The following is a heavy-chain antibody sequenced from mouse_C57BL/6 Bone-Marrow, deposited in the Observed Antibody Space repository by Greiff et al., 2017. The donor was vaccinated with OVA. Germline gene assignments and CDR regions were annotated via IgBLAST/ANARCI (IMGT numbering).Heavy chain of an antibody. D-gene: IGHD4-1*01. CDR1: GYTFTSYW. J-gene: IGHJ3*01. Sequence: QVQLKQPGAELVKPGASVKLSCKASGYTFTSYWMHWVKQRPGQGLEWIGMIHPNSGSTNYNEKFKSKATLTVDKSSSTAYMQLSSLTSEDSAVYYCAREDGWDFAYWGQGTLVTVSA. CDR2: IHPNSGST. CDR3: AREDGWDFAY. V-gene: IGHV1-64*01.